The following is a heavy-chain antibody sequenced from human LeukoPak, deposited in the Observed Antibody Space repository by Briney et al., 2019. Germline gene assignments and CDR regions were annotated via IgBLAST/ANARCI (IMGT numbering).Heavy chain of an antibody. CDR3: ARQGSSSQGFDY. Sequence: TPSETLSLTCTVSGYSISSGDYYWSWIRQPPGKGLEWIGSINYSGSTYYNPSLKSRLTISVDTSTNQFSLRLSSVTAADTAVYYCARQGSSSQGFDYWGQGTLDTVSS. CDR1: GYSISSGDYY. D-gene: IGHD6-6*01. CDR2: INYSGST. V-gene: IGHV4-30-4*08. J-gene: IGHJ4*02.